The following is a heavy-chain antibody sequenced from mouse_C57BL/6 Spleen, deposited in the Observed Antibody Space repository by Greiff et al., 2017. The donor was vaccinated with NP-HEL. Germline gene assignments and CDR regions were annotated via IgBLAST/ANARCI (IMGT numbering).Heavy chain of an antibody. J-gene: IGHJ2*01. CDR1: GYTFTSYW. CDR2: IDPSDSET. CDR3: ARDGAVVAQYYFDY. D-gene: IGHD1-1*01. Sequence: QVQLQQPGAELVRPGSSVKLSCKASGYTFTSYWMHWVKQRPIQGLEWIGNIDPSDSETHYNQKFKDKATLTVDKSSSTAYMQLSSLTSEDSAVYYCARDGAVVAQYYFDYWGQGTTLTVSS. V-gene: IGHV1-52*01.